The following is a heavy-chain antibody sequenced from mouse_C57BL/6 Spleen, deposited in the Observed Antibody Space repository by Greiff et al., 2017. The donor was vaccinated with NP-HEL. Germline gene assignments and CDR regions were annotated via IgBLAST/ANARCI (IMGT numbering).Heavy chain of an antibody. V-gene: IGHV5-4*01. CDR3: ARDRTDWYFDV. CDR2: ISDGGSYT. J-gene: IGHJ1*03. CDR1: GFTFSSYG. Sequence: DVQLVESGGGLVKPGGSLKLSCAASGFTFSSYGMSWVRQTPEKRLEWVATISDGGSYTYYPDNVKGRFTFSRDNAKNNLYLQMSNLKSEDTAMYYCARDRTDWYFDVWGTGTTVTVSS.